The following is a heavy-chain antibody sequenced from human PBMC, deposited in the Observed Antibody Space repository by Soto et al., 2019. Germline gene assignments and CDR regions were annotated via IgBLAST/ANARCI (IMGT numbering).Heavy chain of an antibody. CDR2: IYWDDDK. CDR1: GFSLSTTGVG. Sequence: QITLKESGPSLVKPTQTLTLTCTFSGFSLSTTGVGVGWIRQPPGKALEWLALIYWDDDKRYSPSLKSRLTXPXXTTQNPLVLTMTNMDPVDTATYYCAPRRQWGAMVNWGQGTLVTVSS. V-gene: IGHV2-5*02. CDR3: APRRQWGAMVN. D-gene: IGHD5-18*01. J-gene: IGHJ4*02.